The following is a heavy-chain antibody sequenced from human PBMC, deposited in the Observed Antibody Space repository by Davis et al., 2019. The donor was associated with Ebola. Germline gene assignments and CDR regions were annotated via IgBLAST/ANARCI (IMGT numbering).Heavy chain of an antibody. D-gene: IGHD2-2*01. V-gene: IGHV1-3*01. Sequence: ASVQVSCKASGYTFTSYAMHWVRQAPGQRLEWMGWINAGNGNTKYSQKFQGRVTITRDTSASTAYMELSSLRSEDTAVYYCSRTCSSTSCYELYFDYWGQGTLVTVSS. CDR2: INAGNGNT. J-gene: IGHJ4*02. CDR3: SRTCSSTSCYELYFDY. CDR1: GYTFTSYA.